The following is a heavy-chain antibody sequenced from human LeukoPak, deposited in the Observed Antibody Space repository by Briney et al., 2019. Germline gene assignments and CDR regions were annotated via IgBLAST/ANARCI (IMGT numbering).Heavy chain of an antibody. CDR3: TTIIDSSSYYTFDN. CDR2: IKSKRDGGAS. Sequence: GGSLRLSCAVSGFSFTDAWMSWVRQAPGKGLEWVGRIKSKRDGGASHYAAPVEDRFIISRDDSENTLYLEMNSLKTEDTAFYYCTTIIDSSSYYTFDNWGQGTLVTVSS. D-gene: IGHD3-22*01. CDR1: GFSFTDAW. J-gene: IGHJ4*02. V-gene: IGHV3-15*01.